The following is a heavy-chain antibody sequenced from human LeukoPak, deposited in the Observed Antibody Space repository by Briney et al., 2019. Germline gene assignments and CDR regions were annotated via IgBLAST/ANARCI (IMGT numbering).Heavy chain of an antibody. J-gene: IGHJ4*02. V-gene: IGHV4-39*07. CDR2: ICYSGST. CDR1: GGPISSSSYY. Sequence: SGTLSLTCTVSGGPISSSSYYWGWIRQPPGKGLEWIGSICYSGSTYYNPSLNSRLTTSVAPSKNQFSLKLSSVTAAHTAVYYCARDREQQPFDYWGQGTLVTVSS. CDR3: ARDREQQPFDY. D-gene: IGHD6-13*01.